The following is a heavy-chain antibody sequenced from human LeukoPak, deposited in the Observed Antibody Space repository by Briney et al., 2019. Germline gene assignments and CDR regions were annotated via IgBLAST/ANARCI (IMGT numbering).Heavy chain of an antibody. J-gene: IGHJ4*02. V-gene: IGHV3-30*18. CDR3: AKDNRRHYTSGPNPDSLH. D-gene: IGHD6-19*01. Sequence: GGSLRLSCAASGFTFSSYGMHWVRQAPGKGLEWVAVISYDGSNKYYADSVKGRFTISRDNSKNSLYLQMNSLRVEDTAFYYCAKDNRRHYTSGPNPDSLHWGQGALVTVSS. CDR2: ISYDGSNK. CDR1: GFTFSSYG.